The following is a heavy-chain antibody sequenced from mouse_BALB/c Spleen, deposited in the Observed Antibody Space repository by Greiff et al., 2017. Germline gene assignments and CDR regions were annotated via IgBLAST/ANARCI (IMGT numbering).Heavy chain of an antibody. D-gene: IGHD1-1*01. Sequence: VQLQQPGAELVKPGTSVKLSCKASGYNFTSYWINWVKLRPGQGLEWIGDIYPGSGSTNYNEKFKSKATLTVDTSSSTAYMQLSSLASEDSALYYCARCLYCGYAMDYWGQGTSVTVSS. CDR2: IYPGSGST. CDR3: ARCLYCGYAMDY. CDR1: GYNFTSYW. J-gene: IGHJ4*01. V-gene: IGHV1-55*01.